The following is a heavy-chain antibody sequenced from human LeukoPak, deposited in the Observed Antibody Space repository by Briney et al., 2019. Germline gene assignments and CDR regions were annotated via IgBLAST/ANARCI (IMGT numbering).Heavy chain of an antibody. J-gene: IGHJ1*01. D-gene: IGHD2-2*01. CDR3: AKEFPSSSLLTIQH. Sequence: GGSLRLSCAASGFTFSSYTMSWVRQAPGKGLEWVSAISGGGGSTWYTDSVKGRFTISRDNSKNTLYLQMSSLRAEDTAIYYCAKEFPSSSLLTIQHWGQGTLVTVSS. CDR2: ISGGGGST. V-gene: IGHV3-23*01. CDR1: GFTFSSYT.